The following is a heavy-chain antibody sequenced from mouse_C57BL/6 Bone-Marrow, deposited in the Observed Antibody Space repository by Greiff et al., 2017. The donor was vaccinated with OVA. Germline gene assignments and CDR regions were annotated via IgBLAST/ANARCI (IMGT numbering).Heavy chain of an antibody. CDR2: IYPRSGNT. V-gene: IGHV1-81*01. Sequence: VKLVESGAELARPGASVKLSCKASGYTFTSYGISWVKQRTGQGLEWIGEIYPRSGNTYYNEKFKGKATLTADKSSSTAYMELRSLTSEDSAVYFCARRGWLLFAYWGQGTLVTVSA. J-gene: IGHJ3*01. CDR1: GYTFTSYG. CDR3: ARRGWLLFAY. D-gene: IGHD2-3*01.